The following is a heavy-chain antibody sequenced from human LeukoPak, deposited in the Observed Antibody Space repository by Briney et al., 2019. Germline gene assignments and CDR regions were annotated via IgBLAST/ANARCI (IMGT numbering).Heavy chain of an antibody. CDR3: ARGEYD. CDR1: GFTFSRYS. D-gene: IGHD3-10*01. J-gene: IGHJ4*02. Sequence: GGSLRRSCAASGFTFSRYSINWVRQAPGKGLEWISYISAGGSTMYYADSVKGRFTISRDNAKNALYLQVSSLRDEDTAVYYCARGEYDWGQGTLVTVSS. V-gene: IGHV3-48*02. CDR2: ISAGGSTM.